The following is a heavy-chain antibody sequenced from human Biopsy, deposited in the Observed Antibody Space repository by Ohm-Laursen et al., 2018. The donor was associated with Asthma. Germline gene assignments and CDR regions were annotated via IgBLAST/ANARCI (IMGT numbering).Heavy chain of an antibody. Sequence: GSLRLSCSASGFSFSDYYMMWIRQAPGKGLEWVAYISSRGSNLYYADSVKGRFTISRDNPKKSVYLRLDSLRVEDTAVYYCARGYSTSWYFGYWGQGTVVTVSS. CDR2: ISSRGSNL. J-gene: IGHJ4*02. D-gene: IGHD6-13*01. CDR1: GFSFSDYY. V-gene: IGHV3-11*01. CDR3: ARGYSTSWYFGY.